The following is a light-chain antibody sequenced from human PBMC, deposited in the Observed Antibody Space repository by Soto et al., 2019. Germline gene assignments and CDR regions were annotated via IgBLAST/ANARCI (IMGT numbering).Light chain of an antibody. CDR3: QQYSNWPPIT. V-gene: IGKV3-15*01. Sequence: EIVMTQSPATVSVSPGERATLSCRATQSVGSSFAWYQQKPGQAPRLLIYGASTRASGIPARFSGSGSGTDFTLTISSLQSEDFAVYYCQQYSNWPPITFGQGTRLEIK. J-gene: IGKJ5*01. CDR2: GAS. CDR1: QSVGSS.